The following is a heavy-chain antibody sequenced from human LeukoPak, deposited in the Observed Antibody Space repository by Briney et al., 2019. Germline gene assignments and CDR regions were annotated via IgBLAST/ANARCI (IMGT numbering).Heavy chain of an antibody. CDR2: IYYSGST. Sequence: SETLSLTCAVYGGSFSRYYWTWIRQPPGKGLEWIGYIYYSGSTNYNPSLKSRVTISVDTSKNQFSLKLSSVTAADTAVYYCARVYYSSSYDYWYFDLWGRGTLVTVSS. CDR3: ARVYYSSSYDYWYFDL. CDR1: GGSFSRYY. D-gene: IGHD6-13*01. V-gene: IGHV4-59*01. J-gene: IGHJ2*01.